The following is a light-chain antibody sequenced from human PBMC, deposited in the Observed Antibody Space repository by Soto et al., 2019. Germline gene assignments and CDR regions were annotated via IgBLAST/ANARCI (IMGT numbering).Light chain of an antibody. J-gene: IGKJ1*01. CDR2: DAS. CDR3: LQHDTYPRT. CDR1: QTIRNN. V-gene: IGKV1-17*01. Sequence: DIQMTQSPSSLFASVGDRASITCRASQTIRNNLGWYQQKPGKAPKRLIFDASSLPSGVPSRFSGSGSGTEFTLTISSLQTEDFATYYCLQHDTYPRTFGQGTKVEIK.